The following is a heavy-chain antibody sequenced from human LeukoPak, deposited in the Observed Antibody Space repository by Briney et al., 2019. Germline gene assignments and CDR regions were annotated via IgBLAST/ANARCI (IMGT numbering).Heavy chain of an antibody. D-gene: IGHD1-7*01. CDR2: IRSSGTTT. V-gene: IGHV3-48*04. CDR1: GFTFSTYS. Sequence: GGSLRLSCAASGFTFSTYSMNWVRQAPGGGLEWLSYIRSSGTTTYYADSVKGRFTISRDNAKNLLFLQMNSLRAEDTAVYCCSRMNYVSTGWGAPFDYWGQGTLVTVSS. CDR3: SRMNYVSTGWGAPFDY. J-gene: IGHJ4*02.